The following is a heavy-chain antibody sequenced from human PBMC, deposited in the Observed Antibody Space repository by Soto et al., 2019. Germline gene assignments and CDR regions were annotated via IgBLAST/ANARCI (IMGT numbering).Heavy chain of an antibody. V-gene: IGHV3-33*01. CDR1: GFTFSSYG. CDR3: ARDQGRYSGYDWFGY. J-gene: IGHJ4*02. CDR2: IWYDGSNK. Sequence: GGSLRLSCAASGFTFSSYGMHWVRQAPGKGLEWVAVIWYDGSNKYYADSVKGRFTISRDNSKNTLYLQMNSLRAEDTAVYYCARDQGRYSGYDWFGYWGQGTLVTVSS. D-gene: IGHD5-12*01.